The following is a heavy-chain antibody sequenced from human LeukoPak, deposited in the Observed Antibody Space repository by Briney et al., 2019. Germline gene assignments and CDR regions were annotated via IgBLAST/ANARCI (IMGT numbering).Heavy chain of an antibody. Sequence: GSLRLSCAASGFTFSSYSMNWVRQAPGKGLEWIGEISHGGTTNYNPSLGSRVAMSLDRANNQFSLSLTSVTAADTAVYYCTRESRPFCPFAYWGQGVLVTVSS. CDR1: GFTFSSYSM. D-gene: IGHD2-2*01. V-gene: IGHV4-4*02. CDR2: ISHGGTT. J-gene: IGHJ4*02. CDR3: TRESRPFCPFAY.